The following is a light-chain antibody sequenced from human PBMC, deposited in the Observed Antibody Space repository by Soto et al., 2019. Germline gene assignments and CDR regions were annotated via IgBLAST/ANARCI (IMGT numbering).Light chain of an antibody. V-gene: IGKV3-11*01. J-gene: IGKJ1*01. CDR3: QHRRNWPWT. Sequence: EIVLTQSPGTLSLSPGERATLSCRASSSVSTYLAWYQQKPGQAPRLLIYDASNRATGIPARFSGSGSGTHFTLTISTLDPQDFALYYCQHRRNWPWTFGQGTKVDIK. CDR1: SSVSTY. CDR2: DAS.